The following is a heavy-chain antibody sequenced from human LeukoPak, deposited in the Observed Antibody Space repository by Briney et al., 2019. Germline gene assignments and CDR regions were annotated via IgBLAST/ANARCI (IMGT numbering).Heavy chain of an antibody. CDR2: IYYSGST. CDR1: GGSISSSSYY. Sequence: SETLSLTCTVSGGSISSSSYYWGWIRQPPGKGLEWIGSIYYSGSTYYNPSLKSRVTISVDTSKNQFSLKLSSVTAADTAVYYCARGWTTTSWFDPWGQGTLVTVSS. D-gene: IGHD4-17*01. CDR3: ARGWTTTSWFDP. J-gene: IGHJ5*02. V-gene: IGHV4-39*01.